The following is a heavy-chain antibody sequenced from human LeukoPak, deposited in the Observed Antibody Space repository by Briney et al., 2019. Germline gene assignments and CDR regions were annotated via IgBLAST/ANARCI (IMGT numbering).Heavy chain of an antibody. J-gene: IGHJ4*02. CDR2: ISGSGVNT. Sequence: GGSLRLSCAASGFTFSNCVMNWVRQPPGKGPEWISAISGSGVNTYYADSVKGRFTISRDNSKNTLYLQMNSLRAEDTAVYYCAKEPTYYYDSSSYQPYYFDFWGQGTLVTVSS. CDR3: AKEPTYYYDSSSYQPYYFDF. V-gene: IGHV3-23*01. D-gene: IGHD3-22*01. CDR1: GFTFSNCV.